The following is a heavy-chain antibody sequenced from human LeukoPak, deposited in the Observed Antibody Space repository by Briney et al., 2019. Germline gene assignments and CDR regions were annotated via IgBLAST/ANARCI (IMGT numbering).Heavy chain of an antibody. V-gene: IGHV3-21*01. CDR2: ISSSSSYI. D-gene: IGHD5-18*01. Sequence: GGSLRLSCAASGFTFSSYSMNWVRQAPGKGLEWVSSISSSSSYIYYADSVKGRFTTSRDNAKNSLYLQMNSLRAEGTAVYYCARAVDTAMVFRGQGTLVTVSS. CDR1: GFTFSSYS. CDR3: ARAVDTAMVF. J-gene: IGHJ4*02.